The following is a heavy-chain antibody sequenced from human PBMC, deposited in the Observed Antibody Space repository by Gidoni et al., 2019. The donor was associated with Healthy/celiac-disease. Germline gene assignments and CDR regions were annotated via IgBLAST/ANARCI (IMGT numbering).Heavy chain of an antibody. Sequence: EVQLVESGGGLVQPGGSLRLSCAASGFTFSSYEMNWVRQAPGKGLEWVSYISSSGSTIYYADSVKGRFTISRDNAKNSLYLQMNSLRAEDTAVYYCARGFEYSSSSMDYWGQGTLVTVSS. CDR3: ARGFEYSSSSMDY. D-gene: IGHD6-6*01. V-gene: IGHV3-48*03. J-gene: IGHJ4*02. CDR1: GFTFSSYE. CDR2: ISSSGSTI.